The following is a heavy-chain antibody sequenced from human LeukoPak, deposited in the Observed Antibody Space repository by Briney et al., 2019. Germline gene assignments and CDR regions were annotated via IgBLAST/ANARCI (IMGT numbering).Heavy chain of an antibody. J-gene: IGHJ4*02. CDR2: INHSGST. V-gene: IGHV4-34*01. D-gene: IGHD3-3*01. CDR1: GGSFSGYY. CDR3: ARAYDFWSGYRYFDY. Sequence: PSETLSLTCAVYGGSFSGYYWSWIRQPPGKGLEWIGEINHSGSTNYNPSLKSRVTISVDTSKNQFSLELSSVTAADTAVYYCARAYDFWSGYRYFDYWGQGTLVTVSS.